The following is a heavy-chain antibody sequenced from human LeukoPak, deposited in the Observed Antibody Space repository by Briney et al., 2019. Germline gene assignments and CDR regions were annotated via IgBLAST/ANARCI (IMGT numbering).Heavy chain of an antibody. CDR2: IGIDSGNT. Sequence: GGSLRLSCTASGFPFIEYSLKWVRQAPGKGLEWISYIGIDSGNTKYADSVRGRFTISTDKAKNSLYLQMNSLRVEDTAVYYCARDHNYAFDNWGQGTLVSVAS. CDR3: ARDHNYAFDN. D-gene: IGHD1-1*01. V-gene: IGHV3-48*01. J-gene: IGHJ4*02. CDR1: GFPFIEYS.